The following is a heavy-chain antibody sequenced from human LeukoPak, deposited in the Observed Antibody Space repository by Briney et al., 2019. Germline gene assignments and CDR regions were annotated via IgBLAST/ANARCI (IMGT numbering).Heavy chain of an antibody. J-gene: IGHJ3*02. D-gene: IGHD3-22*01. CDR3: AREWRYYDSSGYSDAFDI. Sequence: GGSLRLSCAASGFTFSSYAMHWVRQAPGKGLEWVVVISYDGSNKYYADSVKGRFTISRDNSKNTLYLQMNSLRAEDTAVYYCAREWRYYDSSGYSDAFDIWGQGTMVTVSS. CDR1: GFTFSSYA. CDR2: ISYDGSNK. V-gene: IGHV3-30-3*01.